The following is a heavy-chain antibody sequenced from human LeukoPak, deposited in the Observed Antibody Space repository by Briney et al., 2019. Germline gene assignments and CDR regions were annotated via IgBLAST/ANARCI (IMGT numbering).Heavy chain of an antibody. V-gene: IGHV4-39*01. CDR1: GGSVSSGSYY. Sequence: SETLSLTCTVSGGSVSSGSYYWSWIRQPPGKGLEWIGSIYYSGSTYYNPSLKSRVTISVDTSKNQFSLKLSSVTAADTAVYYCARLDSYGYAFDYWGQGTLVTVSS. D-gene: IGHD5-18*01. CDR2: IYYSGST. J-gene: IGHJ4*02. CDR3: ARLDSYGYAFDY.